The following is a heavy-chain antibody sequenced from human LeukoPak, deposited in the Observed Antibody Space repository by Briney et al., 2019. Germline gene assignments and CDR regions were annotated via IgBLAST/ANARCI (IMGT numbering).Heavy chain of an antibody. J-gene: IGHJ4*02. CDR2: IYSGGST. Sequence: GGSLRLSCAASGFTVSSNYMSWVRQAPGKGLEWVSVIYSGGSTYYADSVKGRFTISRDNSKNTLYLQMNSLRAEDTAVYYCAKDVGYSGYDGRDYWGQGTLVTVSS. D-gene: IGHD5-12*01. V-gene: IGHV3-53*01. CDR1: GFTVSSNY. CDR3: AKDVGYSGYDGRDY.